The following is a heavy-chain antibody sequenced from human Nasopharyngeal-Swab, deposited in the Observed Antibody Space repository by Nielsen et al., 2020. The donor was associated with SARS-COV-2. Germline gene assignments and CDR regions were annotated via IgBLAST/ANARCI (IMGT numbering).Heavy chain of an antibody. D-gene: IGHD3-3*01. Sequence: GSLRLSCTVSGYSISSGYYWGWIRQPPGKGLEWIGSIYHSGSTYYNPSLKSRVTISIDTSKNQFSLKLSSVTAADTAVYYCARDPVLFVFRFLEWSGSQAGGMDVWGQGATVTVSS. V-gene: IGHV4-38-2*02. CDR1: GYSISSGYY. CDR2: IYHSGST. CDR3: ARDPVLFVFRFLEWSGSQAGGMDV. J-gene: IGHJ6*02.